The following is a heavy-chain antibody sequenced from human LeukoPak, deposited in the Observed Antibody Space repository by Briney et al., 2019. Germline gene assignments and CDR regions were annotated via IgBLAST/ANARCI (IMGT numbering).Heavy chain of an antibody. CDR3: ARGLYNWNQYYFDY. Sequence: SETLSLTCAVYGGSFSGYYWSWIRQPPGKGLEWIGEINHSGSTNYNPSLKSRVTISVDTSKNQFSLKLSSVTAADTAVYYCARGLYNWNQYYFDYWGQGTLVTVSS. CDR2: INHSGST. J-gene: IGHJ4*02. D-gene: IGHD1-20*01. CDR1: GGSFSGYY. V-gene: IGHV4-34*01.